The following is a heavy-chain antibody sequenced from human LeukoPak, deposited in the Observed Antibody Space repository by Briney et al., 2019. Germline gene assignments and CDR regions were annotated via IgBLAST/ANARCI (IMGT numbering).Heavy chain of an antibody. D-gene: IGHD3-22*01. CDR3: ARVDYDGSGYNFDY. V-gene: IGHV4-61*01. CDR1: GGSISSGSYY. Sequence: SETPSLTCSVSGGSISSGSYYWSWIRQPPGKGLEWIGYIYYSGSTNYNPSLKSRVTISGDTSKNQFSLKLSSVTAADTAVYFCARVDYDGSGYNFDYWGQGTLVTVSS. CDR2: IYYSGST. J-gene: IGHJ4*02.